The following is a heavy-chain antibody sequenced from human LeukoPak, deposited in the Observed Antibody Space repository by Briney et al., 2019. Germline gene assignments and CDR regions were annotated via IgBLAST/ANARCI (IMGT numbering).Heavy chain of an antibody. CDR2: INTNTGNP. D-gene: IGHD2-15*01. CDR3: ARGQDIVVVVALNP. Sequence: VASVKVSCKASGYTFTSYAMNWVRQAPGQGLEWMGWINTNTGNPTYAQGFTGRFVFSLDTSVSTAYLQISSLKAEDTAVYYCARGQDIVVVVALNPWGQGTLVTVSS. CDR1: GYTFTSYA. V-gene: IGHV7-4-1*02. J-gene: IGHJ5*02.